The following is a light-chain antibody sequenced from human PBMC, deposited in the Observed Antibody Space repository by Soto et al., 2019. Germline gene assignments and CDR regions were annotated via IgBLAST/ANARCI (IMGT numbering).Light chain of an antibody. CDR3: SSYTSRSTFDV. J-gene: IGLJ1*01. Sequence: QSVLTQPASVSGSPGQSITISCTGTSSDVGGYNYVSWYQQHPGKAPKLMIYDVSNRPSGVSNRFSGSKSGNTASLTISGLQAEDEADYYCSSYTSRSTFDVFGTGTKLTVL. V-gene: IGLV2-14*01. CDR2: DVS. CDR1: SSDVGGYNY.